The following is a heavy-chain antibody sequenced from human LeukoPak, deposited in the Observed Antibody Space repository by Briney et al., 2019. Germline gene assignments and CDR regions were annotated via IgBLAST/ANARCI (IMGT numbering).Heavy chain of an antibody. D-gene: IGHD2-2*01. V-gene: IGHV1-2*02. Sequence: GASVKVSCKASGYTFTGYYMHWVRQAPGQGLEWMGWINPNSGGTNYAQKFQGRVTMTRDTSISTAYMELSRLRSDDTAVYYCARDLGYCSSTSCYSDVWFDPWGQGTLVTVSS. J-gene: IGHJ5*02. CDR3: ARDLGYCSSTSCYSDVWFDP. CDR1: GYTFTGYY. CDR2: INPNSGGT.